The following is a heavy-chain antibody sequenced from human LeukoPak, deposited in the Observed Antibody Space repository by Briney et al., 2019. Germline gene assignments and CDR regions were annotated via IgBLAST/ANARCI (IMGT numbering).Heavy chain of an antibody. Sequence: GGSLRLSCTASGFTLSYYGMHWVRQAPGKGLELVALMWSDGSKTSYADSVKGRFTISRDISRNTLYLQMNSLRAEDTAVYYCAKDGGLWVSAHWGDSWGRGTLVTVSS. D-gene: IGHD7-27*01. V-gene: IGHV3-33*06. J-gene: IGHJ4*02. CDR1: GFTLSYYG. CDR2: MWSDGSKT. CDR3: AKDGGLWVSAHWGDS.